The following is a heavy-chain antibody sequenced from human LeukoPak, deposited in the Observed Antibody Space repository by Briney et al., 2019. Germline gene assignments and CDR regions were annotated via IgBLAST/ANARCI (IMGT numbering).Heavy chain of an antibody. Sequence: SGGSLRLSCAASGFTFSSYAMSWVRQAPGKGLEWVSAISGRGGSTYYADSVKGRFTMSRDNSKNTLYLQMNSLRAEDTAVYYCAKVVSRYCSGGSCYRNWFDPWGQGTLVTVSS. J-gene: IGHJ5*02. D-gene: IGHD2-15*01. CDR2: ISGRGGST. V-gene: IGHV3-23*01. CDR3: AKVVSRYCSGGSCYRNWFDP. CDR1: GFTFSSYA.